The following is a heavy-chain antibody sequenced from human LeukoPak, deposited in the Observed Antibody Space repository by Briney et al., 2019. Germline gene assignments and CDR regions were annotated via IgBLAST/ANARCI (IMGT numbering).Heavy chain of an antibody. CDR3: AKDRVPYDSSGYYAFWDY. Sequence: GGSLRLSCAASGFTFSSYGLNWVRQAPGKGLEWVSAISGSGGSTYYADSVKGRFTISRDNSKNTLYLQMNSLRAEDTAVYYCAKDRVPYDSSGYYAFWDYWGQGTLVTVSS. V-gene: IGHV3-23*01. CDR1: GFTFSSYG. D-gene: IGHD3-22*01. CDR2: ISGSGGST. J-gene: IGHJ4*02.